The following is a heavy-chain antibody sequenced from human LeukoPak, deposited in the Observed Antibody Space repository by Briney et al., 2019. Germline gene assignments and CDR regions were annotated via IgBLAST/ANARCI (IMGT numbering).Heavy chain of an antibody. CDR2: INHSGST. CDR1: GGSFSGYY. V-gene: IGHV4-34*01. J-gene: IGHJ4*02. CDR3: ARLSGSYYADFDY. D-gene: IGHD1-26*01. Sequence: SETLSLTCAVYGGSFSGYYWSWIRQPPGKGLEWIGEINHSGSTNYNPSLKSRVTISVDTSKNQFSLKLSSVTAADTAVYCCARLSGSYYADFDYWGQGTLVTVSS.